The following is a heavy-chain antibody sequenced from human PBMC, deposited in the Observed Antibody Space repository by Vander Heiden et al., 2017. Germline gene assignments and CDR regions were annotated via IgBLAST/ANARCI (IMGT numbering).Heavy chain of an antibody. CDR3: SFSGRYSTGSVDF. J-gene: IGHJ4*02. CDR1: AITFRHYW. V-gene: IGHV3-74*01. D-gene: IGHD6-19*01. Sequence: EVHLAESGGGLGQPGGSLRLSCAASAITFRHYWMHWVRQVPGKGLEWVSSIKSDETTTRYADSVKGRSTISRDNAKNTLLLQMHSLRAEDTAMYYCSFSGRYSTGSVDFWGQGTLVTVSS. CDR2: IKSDETTT.